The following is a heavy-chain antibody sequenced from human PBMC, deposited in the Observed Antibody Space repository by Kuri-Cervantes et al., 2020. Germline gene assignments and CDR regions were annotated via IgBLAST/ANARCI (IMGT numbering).Heavy chain of an antibody. V-gene: IGHV3-48*03. CDR2: ISSSGGAI. CDR1: GFTFSEYE. J-gene: IGHJ3*02. Sequence: GGSLRLSCAASGFTFSEYEMNWVRQAPGKGLEWVSYISSSGGAIYYADSVKGRFTISRDNAKNSLYLQMNSLRAEDTAVYYCARVTSGAFDIWGQGTMVTVSS. CDR3: ARVTSGAFDI.